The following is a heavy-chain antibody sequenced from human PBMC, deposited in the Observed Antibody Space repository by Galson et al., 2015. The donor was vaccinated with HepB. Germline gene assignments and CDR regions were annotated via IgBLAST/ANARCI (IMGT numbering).Heavy chain of an antibody. CDR1: GFSFSSYS. Sequence: LRLSCAASGFSFSSYSIDWVRQAPGEGLEWVSSISSSGNYIYYANSLKGRFTISRDNAKNSLYLQMNSLRAEDTAVYYCARVSNYGDIRDSFDIWGQGTMVTVSS. D-gene: IGHD4-17*01. V-gene: IGHV3-21*06. J-gene: IGHJ3*02. CDR2: ISSSGNYI. CDR3: ARVSNYGDIRDSFDI.